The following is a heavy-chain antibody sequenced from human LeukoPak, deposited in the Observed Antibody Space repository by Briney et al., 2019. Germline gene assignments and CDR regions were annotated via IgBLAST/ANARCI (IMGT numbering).Heavy chain of an antibody. D-gene: IGHD2-2*02. CDR3: ARAYTSWSFDY. CDR1: GVSISTYY. J-gene: IGHJ4*02. CDR2: IYYSGNT. V-gene: IGHV4-59*01. Sequence: PSETLSLTCTVSGVSISTYYWSWIRQPPGQGLEWIGYIYYSGNTNYNPSLKSRVTISVDTSENQFSLKLSSVTAADTAVYYCARAYTSWSFDYWGQGTLVTVSS.